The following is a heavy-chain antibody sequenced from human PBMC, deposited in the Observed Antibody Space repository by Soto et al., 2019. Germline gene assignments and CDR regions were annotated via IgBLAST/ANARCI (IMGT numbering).Heavy chain of an antibody. D-gene: IGHD6-19*01. CDR1: GYSFTSYW. CDR2: IYPGDSDT. Sequence: GESLKISCKGSGYSFTSYWIGLVRQMPGKGLEWMGIIYPGDSDTRYNPSFQGQVTISADKSISTASLQVITLKAPVPAIHYCGRLLNISVFDYWGQGTLVTVSS. V-gene: IGHV5-51*01. J-gene: IGHJ4*02. CDR3: GRLLNISVFDY.